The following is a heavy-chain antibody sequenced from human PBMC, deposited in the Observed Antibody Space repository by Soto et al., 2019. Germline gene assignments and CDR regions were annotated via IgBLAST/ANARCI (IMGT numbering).Heavy chain of an antibody. Sequence: GGSLRLSCAASGFTFSDHYMDWVRQAPGKGLEWVGRTRNKANSYTTEYAASVKGRFTISRDDSKNSLYLQMNSLKTEDTAVYYCAREDVTIFVMDVWGKGTTVTVSS. CDR2: TRNKANSYTT. J-gene: IGHJ6*03. D-gene: IGHD3-3*01. V-gene: IGHV3-72*01. CDR3: AREDVTIFVMDV. CDR1: GFTFSDHY.